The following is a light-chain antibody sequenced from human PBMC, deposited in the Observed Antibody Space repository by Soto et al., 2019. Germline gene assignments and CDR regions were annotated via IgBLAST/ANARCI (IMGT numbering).Light chain of an antibody. CDR3: QQFDNWPWT. V-gene: IGKV3-15*01. Sequence: EIVSTQSPGTLSLSPGERATLSCRASQSVSSTLAWYQQKPGQAPRLLIYGASRRATGFPARFSGSGSGTDFTLTISSLQSEDFAVYYCQQFDNWPWTFGQGTKVDIK. J-gene: IGKJ1*01. CDR1: QSVSST. CDR2: GAS.